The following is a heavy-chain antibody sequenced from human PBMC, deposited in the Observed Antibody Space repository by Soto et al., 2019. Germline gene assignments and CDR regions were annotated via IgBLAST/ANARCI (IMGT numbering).Heavy chain of an antibody. V-gene: IGHV4-39*01. D-gene: IGHD2-21*02. CDR3: ARQRTSVVTQAYFDS. CDR2: IYYSGST. CDR1: GDSINNRSYY. Sequence: SETLSLTCTVTGDSINNRSYYWGWIRQPPGKGLEWIGSIYYSGSTYNNPSLKSRVSMSVDTSKNQFSLKLRSVTAADTALYYRARQRTSVVTQAYFDSWGQGSLVTV. J-gene: IGHJ4*02.